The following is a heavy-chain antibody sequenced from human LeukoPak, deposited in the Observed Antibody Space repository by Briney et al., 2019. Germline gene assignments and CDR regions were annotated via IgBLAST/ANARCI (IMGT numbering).Heavy chain of an antibody. D-gene: IGHD1-26*01. CDR3: ARGSGSPTYYFDY. CDR2: ISSSSSYI. Sequence: GGSLRLSCAASGFTSSSYSMNWVRQAPGKGLEWVSSISSSSSYIYYADSVKGRFTISIDNAKNSLYLQMNSLRAEDTAVYYCARGSGSPTYYFDYWGQGTLVTVSS. J-gene: IGHJ4*02. CDR1: GFTSSSYS. V-gene: IGHV3-21*01.